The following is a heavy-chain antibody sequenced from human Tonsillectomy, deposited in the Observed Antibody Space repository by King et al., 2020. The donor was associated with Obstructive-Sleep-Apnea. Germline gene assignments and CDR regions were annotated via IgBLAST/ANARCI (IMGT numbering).Heavy chain of an antibody. D-gene: IGHD3-10*01. Sequence: VQLVESGGGLVQPGRSLRLSCIVSGFTFGDYAMSWFRQAPGKGREWVGFVRSKPYGGTTDYAASVKGRVAISRDDSKSIAYLQMDSLKTEDTALYYCSRDGSYGSGSLTNWFDPWGQGTLVTVS. CDR1: GFTFGDYA. CDR3: SRDGSYGSGSLTNWFDP. CDR2: VRSKPYGGTT. V-gene: IGHV3-49*03. J-gene: IGHJ5*02.